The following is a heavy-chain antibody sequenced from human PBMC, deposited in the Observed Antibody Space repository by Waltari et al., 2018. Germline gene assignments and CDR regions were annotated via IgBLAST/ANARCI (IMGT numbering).Heavy chain of an antibody. V-gene: IGHV1-24*01. CDR3: ATGRDGYNYNYYYGMDV. J-gene: IGHJ6*02. CDR1: GCTLTELS. Sequence: QVQLVQSGAEVKKPGASVKVSCKVSGCTLTELSMPWVRQAPGKGLEWMGGFDPEDGETIYAQKCQGRVTMTEDTSTDTAYMELSSLRSEDTAVYYCATGRDGYNYNYYYGMDVWGQGTTVTVSS. CDR2: FDPEDGET. D-gene: IGHD5-12*01.